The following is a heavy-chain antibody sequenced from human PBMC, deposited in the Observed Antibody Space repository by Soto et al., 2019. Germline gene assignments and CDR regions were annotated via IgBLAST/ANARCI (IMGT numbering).Heavy chain of an antibody. V-gene: IGHV4-34*01. CDR2: INHSGST. J-gene: IGHJ4*02. CDR3: ARRYSGYDFDY. CDR1: GGSFSGYY. Sequence: QVQLPQWGAGLLKPSETLSLTCAVYGGSFSGYYWSWIRQPPGKGLEWIGEINHSGSTNYNPSLKSRVTISVDTSKNQFSLKLSSVTAAATAVYYCARRYSGYDFDYWGQGTLVTVSS. D-gene: IGHD5-12*01.